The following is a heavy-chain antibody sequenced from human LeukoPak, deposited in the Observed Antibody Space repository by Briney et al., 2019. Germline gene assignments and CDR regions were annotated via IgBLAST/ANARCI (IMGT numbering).Heavy chain of an antibody. V-gene: IGHV3-23*01. Sequence: PGGSLRLSCAASGFTFSSYAMSWVRQAPGKGLEWVSAISGSGGSTYYAGSVKGRFTISRDNSKNTLYLQMNSLRAEDTAVYYCAKVRAYGSGSYSPGFDPWGQGTLVTVSS. CDR2: ISGSGGST. CDR1: GFTFSSYA. J-gene: IGHJ5*02. D-gene: IGHD3-10*01. CDR3: AKVRAYGSGSYSPGFDP.